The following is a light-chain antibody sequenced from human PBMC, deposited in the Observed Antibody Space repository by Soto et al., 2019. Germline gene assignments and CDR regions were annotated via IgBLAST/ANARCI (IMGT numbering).Light chain of an antibody. Sequence: DIPMTQSPSTLSASVGDSVTITCRASQNIDNLLAWYQQKPGQAPKVVIFDGSRLETGVPSRFSGSGSGTTFTLTISSLQPDDFATYSCQQYNSYSPTFGPGTKVEI. V-gene: IGKV1-5*01. CDR2: DGS. CDR1: QNIDNL. J-gene: IGKJ1*01. CDR3: QQYNSYSPT.